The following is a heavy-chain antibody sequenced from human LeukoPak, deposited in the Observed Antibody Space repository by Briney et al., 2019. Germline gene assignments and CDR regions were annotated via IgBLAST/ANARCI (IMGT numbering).Heavy chain of an antibody. CDR1: GFAFRDYW. V-gene: IGHV3-7*01. Sequence: GGSLRLSCAASGFAFRDYWMNWVRQAPGKGLEWVANINLGGSVILYVDSVKGRFTASRDNAENSVSLQMNSLRAEGTAVYYCAAWGLHNYWGQGTLVTVSS. J-gene: IGHJ4*02. CDR3: AAWGLHNY. CDR2: INLGGSVI. D-gene: IGHD7-27*01.